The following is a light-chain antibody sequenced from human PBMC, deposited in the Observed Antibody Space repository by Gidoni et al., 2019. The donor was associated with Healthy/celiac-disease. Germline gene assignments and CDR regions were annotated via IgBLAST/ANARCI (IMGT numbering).Light chain of an antibody. CDR3: QQSYSTPDT. Sequence: DIHMPQSPSSLSASVGDRVTITCRASQSISSYLNWYQQKPGKAPKLLIYAASSLQSGVPSRFSGSGSGTDFTLTISSLQPEDFATYYCQQSYSTPDTFGQGTKLEIK. V-gene: IGKV1-39*01. CDR1: QSISSY. J-gene: IGKJ2*01. CDR2: AAS.